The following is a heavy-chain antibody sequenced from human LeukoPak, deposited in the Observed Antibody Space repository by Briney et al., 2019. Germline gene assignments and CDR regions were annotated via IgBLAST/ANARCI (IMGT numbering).Heavy chain of an antibody. CDR2: INHSGST. CDR1: GGSFSGYY. J-gene: IGHJ4*02. Sequence: PSETLSLTCAVYGGSFSGYYWSWIRQPPGKGLEWIGEINHSGSTNYNPSLKSRVTISVDTSKNQFSLKLSSVTAADTAVYYCARLAVYYYDSSGYPFWGQGTLVTVSS. V-gene: IGHV4-34*01. CDR3: ARLAVYYYDSSGYPF. D-gene: IGHD3-22*01.